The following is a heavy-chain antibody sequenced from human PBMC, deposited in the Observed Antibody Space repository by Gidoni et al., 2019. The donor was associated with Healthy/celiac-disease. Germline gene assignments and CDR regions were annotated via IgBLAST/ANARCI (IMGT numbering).Heavy chain of an antibody. CDR1: GFTFDDYA. V-gene: IGHV3-9*01. CDR3: AKDAEILTGNSNWFDP. J-gene: IGHJ5*02. D-gene: IGHD3-9*01. Sequence: EVQLVESGGGLVQPGRSLRISCAASGFTFDDYAMHWVRQAPGKGLEWVSGISWNSGSIGYADSVKGRFTISRDNAKNSLYLQMNSLRAEDTALYYCAKDAEILTGNSNWFDPWGQGTLVTVSS. CDR2: ISWNSGSI.